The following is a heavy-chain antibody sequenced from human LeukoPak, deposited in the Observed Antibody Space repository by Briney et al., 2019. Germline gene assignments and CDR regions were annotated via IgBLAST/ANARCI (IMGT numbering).Heavy chain of an antibody. J-gene: IGHJ4*02. CDR2: ISWNSGSI. V-gene: IGHV3-9*01. Sequence: GGSLRLSCAASGFTFDDYAMHWVRQAPGKGLEWVSGISWNSGSIGYADSVKGRFTISRDNAKNSLYLQMNSLRAEDTALYYCAKDINYDSSGYPDYWGQGTLVTVSS. CDR3: AKDINYDSSGYPDY. CDR1: GFTFDDYA. D-gene: IGHD3-22*01.